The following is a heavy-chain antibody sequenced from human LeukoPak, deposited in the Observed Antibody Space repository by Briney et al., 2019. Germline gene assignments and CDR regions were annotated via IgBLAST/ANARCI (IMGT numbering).Heavy chain of an antibody. J-gene: IGHJ5*02. CDR2: FDPEDGET. CDR1: GYTLTELS. D-gene: IGHD3-22*01. Sequence: ASVKVSCKVSGYTLTELSMHWVRQAPGKGLEWMGGFDPEDGETIYAQKFQGRVTMTEDTSTDTAYMELSRLRSDDTAVYYCARDYDSSGYYEFDPWGQGTLVTVSS. V-gene: IGHV1-24*01. CDR3: ARDYDSSGYYEFDP.